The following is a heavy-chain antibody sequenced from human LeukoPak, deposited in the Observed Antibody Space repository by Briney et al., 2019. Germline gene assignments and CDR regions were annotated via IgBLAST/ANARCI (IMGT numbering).Heavy chain of an antibody. V-gene: IGHV3-74*01. D-gene: IGHD4-23*01. CDR1: GCTFSSYW. Sequence: PAGSLRLSCAASGCTFSSYWMHWVRQAPGKGLVWVSRINSDGSSTSYADSVKGRFTISRDNAKNTLYPQMNSLRAEDTAVYYCARVPYGGNYSFDPWGQGTLVTVSS. CDR3: ARVPYGGNYSFDP. CDR2: INSDGSST. J-gene: IGHJ5*02.